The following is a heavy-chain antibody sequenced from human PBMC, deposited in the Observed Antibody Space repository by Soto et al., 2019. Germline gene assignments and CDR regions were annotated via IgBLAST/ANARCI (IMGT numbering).Heavy chain of an antibody. CDR1: GGTSTRYA. CDR3: NMGSEYDFWSGYL. V-gene: IGHV1-69*06. D-gene: IGHD3-3*01. J-gene: IGHJ4*02. Sequence: QERLVQSGAEVRKPGSSVKVSCKVTGGTSTRYAINWVRQAPGQGHEWMGGIVPMFGTSNYAQKSQGRVTITEDTSTNIDYMELRSLRSEDTAVYYCNMGSEYDFWSGYLWGQGTLVSVYS. CDR2: IVPMFGTS.